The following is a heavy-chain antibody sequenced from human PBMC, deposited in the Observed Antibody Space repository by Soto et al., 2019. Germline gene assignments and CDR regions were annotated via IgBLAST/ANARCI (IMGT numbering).Heavy chain of an antibody. J-gene: IGHJ6*02. D-gene: IGHD1-26*01. V-gene: IGHV3-23*01. CDR2: ISGSGGST. Sequence: EVQLLESGGGLVQPGGSLRLSCAASGFTFSSYAISWVRQAPWKGLEWVSRISGSGGSTYYADSVKGRFTISRDNAKSTLHLQMNSLRAEDTAVYYCARDPSGSHPNYYYYSMDVWGQGTTVTVSS. CDR1: GFTFSSYA. CDR3: ARDPSGSHPNYYYYSMDV.